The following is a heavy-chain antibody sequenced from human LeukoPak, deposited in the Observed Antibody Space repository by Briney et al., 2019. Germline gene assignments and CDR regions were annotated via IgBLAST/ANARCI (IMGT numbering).Heavy chain of an antibody. CDR1: GRSFSGYY. V-gene: IGHV4-34*01. J-gene: IGHJ4*02. CDR3: ARGLIAVAGPYYFDY. CDR2: INHSGST. Sequence: SETLSLTCAVYGRSFSGYYWSWIRQPPGKGLEWIGEINHSGSTNYNPSLKSRVTISVDTSKNQFSLKLSSVTAADTAVYYCARGLIAVAGPYYFDYWGQGTLVTVSS. D-gene: IGHD6-19*01.